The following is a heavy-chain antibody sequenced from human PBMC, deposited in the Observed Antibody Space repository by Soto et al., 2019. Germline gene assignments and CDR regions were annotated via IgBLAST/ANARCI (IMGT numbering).Heavy chain of an antibody. CDR1: SGSISSSNW. Sequence: SETLSLTCAVSSGSISSSNWWSWVRQPPGKGLEWIGEIYHSGSTNYNPSLKSRVTISVDKSKNQFSLKLSSVTAADTAVYYCARGLVGDCTNGVSPLLLGFDLWGRGTLVTV. CDR3: ARGLVGDCTNGVSPLLLGFDL. V-gene: IGHV4-4*02. D-gene: IGHD2-8*01. CDR2: IYHSGST. J-gene: IGHJ2*01.